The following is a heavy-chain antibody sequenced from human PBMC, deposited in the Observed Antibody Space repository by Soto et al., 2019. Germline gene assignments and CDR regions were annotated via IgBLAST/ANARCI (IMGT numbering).Heavy chain of an antibody. Sequence: QVQLQESGPGLVKPSETLSLTCTVSGGSISRYYWSWIRQPPGKGLEWIGYMYNTGSNVYNPSFKSRVTISVDTSKNQFSLKLNSVTAADTAVYYCARDLWGYCGTDCYPLDVWGQGTTVTVSS. CDR1: GGSISRYY. J-gene: IGHJ6*02. CDR3: ARDLWGYCGTDCYPLDV. CDR2: MYNTGSN. D-gene: IGHD2-21*02. V-gene: IGHV4-59*01.